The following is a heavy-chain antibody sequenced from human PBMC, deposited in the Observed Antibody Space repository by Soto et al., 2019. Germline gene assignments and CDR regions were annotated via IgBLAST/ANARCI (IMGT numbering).Heavy chain of an antibody. CDR1: GGSITRSSDY. Sequence: SETLSLTCTVSGGSITRSSDYWGWIRQPPGKGLEWIGDIYYSGSTYYNPSLKSRVTISVDTSKNQFSLKLSSVTAIDTAVYYCVRRDSFRARNWFDSWGQGTPVTVSS. J-gene: IGHJ5*01. CDR3: VRRDSFRARNWFDS. D-gene: IGHD2-21*02. CDR2: IYYSGST. V-gene: IGHV4-39*01.